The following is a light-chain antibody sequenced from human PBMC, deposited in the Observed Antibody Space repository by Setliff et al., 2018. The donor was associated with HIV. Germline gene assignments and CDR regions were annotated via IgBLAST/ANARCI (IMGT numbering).Light chain of an antibody. CDR1: SSDVGRYNY. Sequence: QSALTQPASVSGSPGQSITISCTGTSSDVGRYNYVSWYQQHPGKTPKLIIYDVSKWPSGVSNRFSASKSGNTASLTISGLQAEDEADYYCCSYTSISTHVFGTGTRSPS. CDR3: CSYTSISTHV. V-gene: IGLV2-14*03. J-gene: IGLJ1*01. CDR2: DVS.